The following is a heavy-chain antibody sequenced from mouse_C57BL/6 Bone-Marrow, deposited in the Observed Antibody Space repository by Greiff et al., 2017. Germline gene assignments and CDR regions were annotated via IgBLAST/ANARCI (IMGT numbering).Heavy chain of an antibody. J-gene: IGHJ3*01. D-gene: IGHD2-5*01. CDR3: ASLYSNYALFAY. CDR1: GFTFSSYA. CDR2: ISDGGSYT. V-gene: IGHV5-4*03. Sequence: EVMLVESGGGLVKPGGSLKLSCAASGFTFSSYAMSWVRQTPEKRLEWVATISDGGSYTYYPDNVKGRFTISRDNAKNNLYLQMSHLKSEDTAMYYCASLYSNYALFAYWGQGTLVTVSA.